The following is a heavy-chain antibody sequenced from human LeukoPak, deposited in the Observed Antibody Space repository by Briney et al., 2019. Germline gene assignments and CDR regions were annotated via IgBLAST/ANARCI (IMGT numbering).Heavy chain of an antibody. Sequence: SETLSLTCTVSGGSISSYYWSWIRQPPGKGLEWIGYIYYSGSTNYNPSLKSRVTISVDTSKNQFSLKLSSVTAADTAVYYCARTGGTNYYYYYMDVWGKGTTVTVSS. D-gene: IGHD4-23*01. V-gene: IGHV4-59*01. CDR2: IYYSGST. J-gene: IGHJ6*03. CDR3: ARTGGTNYYYYYMDV. CDR1: GGSISSYY.